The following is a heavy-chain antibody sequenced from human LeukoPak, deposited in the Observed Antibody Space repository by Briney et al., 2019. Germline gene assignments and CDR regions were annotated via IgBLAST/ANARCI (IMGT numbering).Heavy chain of an antibody. Sequence: PSETLSLTCTVSGGSISGYYWSWIRQPPGKGLEWIGEINHSGSTNYNPSLKSRVTISVDTSKNQFSLKLSSVTAADTAVYYCARAWAWALSYMDVWGKGTTVTVSS. CDR1: GGSISGYY. CDR3: ARAWAWALSYMDV. D-gene: IGHD1-26*01. J-gene: IGHJ6*03. CDR2: INHSGST. V-gene: IGHV4-34*01.